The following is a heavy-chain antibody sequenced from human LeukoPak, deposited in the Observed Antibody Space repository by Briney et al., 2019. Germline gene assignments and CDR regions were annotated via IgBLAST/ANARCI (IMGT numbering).Heavy chain of an antibody. CDR1: GYTFTTYW. D-gene: IGHD5-12*01. V-gene: IGHV5-51*01. J-gene: IGHJ5*02. CDR3: ARRVTTSIWFDP. Sequence: GESLKISCKGIGYTFTTYWIGWVRQMPGKGLEWMGIIYPGDSDTRYGPSFQGQVTISADKSISTAYLQWSSLKASDTAMYYCARRVTTSIWFDPWGQGTLVTVSS. CDR2: IYPGDSDT.